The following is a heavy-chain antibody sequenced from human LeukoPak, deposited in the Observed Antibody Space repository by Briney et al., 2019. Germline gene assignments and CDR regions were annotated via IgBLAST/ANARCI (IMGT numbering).Heavy chain of an antibody. CDR3: AREGDSSGPDFVY. Sequence: GRSLRLSCAASGFTSSNYYMDWVRQAPGKGLEWVGRSKNKGNNYTTEYAASVKGRFTISRDDSKNSLYLQMNSLKSEDTAVYFCAREGDSSGPDFVYWGQGTLVTVSS. V-gene: IGHV3-72*01. J-gene: IGHJ4*02. CDR1: GFTSSNYY. D-gene: IGHD6-19*01. CDR2: SKNKGNNYTT.